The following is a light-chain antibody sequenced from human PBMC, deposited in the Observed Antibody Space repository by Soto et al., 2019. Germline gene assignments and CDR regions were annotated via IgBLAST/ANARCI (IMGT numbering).Light chain of an antibody. CDR2: KAS. Sequence: DIQMTQSPSSVASSIGGRGTITCRASQDINVYLNWYQQKPGEFPKLLIYKASRLERGVQSRFRGSESGTEFNLTITSMKADDFETYYCPKYDKYWTVGQGTKVDIK. J-gene: IGKJ1*01. CDR3: PKYDKYWT. V-gene: IGKV1-5*03. CDR1: QDINVY.